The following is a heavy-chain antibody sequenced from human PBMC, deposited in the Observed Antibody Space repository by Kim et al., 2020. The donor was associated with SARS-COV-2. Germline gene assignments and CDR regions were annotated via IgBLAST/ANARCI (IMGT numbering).Heavy chain of an antibody. CDR2: INAGNGNT. Sequence: ASVKVSCKASGYTFTSYAMHWVRQAPGQRLEWMGWINAGNGNTKYSQKFQGRVTITRDTSASTAYMELSSLRSEDTAVYYCARSLYRRITMIVVVITELDYWGQGTLVTVSS. CDR1: GYTFTSYA. J-gene: IGHJ4*02. D-gene: IGHD3-22*01. CDR3: ARSLYRRITMIVVVITELDY. V-gene: IGHV1-3*01.